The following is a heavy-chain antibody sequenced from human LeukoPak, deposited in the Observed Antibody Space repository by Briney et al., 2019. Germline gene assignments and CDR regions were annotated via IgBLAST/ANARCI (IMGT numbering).Heavy chain of an antibody. J-gene: IGHJ6*02. CDR1: GFTFSSYS. V-gene: IGHV4-34*08. D-gene: IGHD6-19*01. CDR3: AGSIAVAGKGYYYGMDV. Sequence: GSLRLSCAASGFTFSSYSMNWVRQAPGKGLEWIGEINHSGSTNYNPSLKSRVTISVDTSKNQFSLKLSSVTAADTAVYYCAGSIAVAGKGYYYGMDVWGQGTAVTVSS. CDR2: INHSGST.